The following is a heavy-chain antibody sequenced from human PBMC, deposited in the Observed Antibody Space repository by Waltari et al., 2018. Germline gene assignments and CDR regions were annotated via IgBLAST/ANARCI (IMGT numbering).Heavy chain of an antibody. D-gene: IGHD5-12*01. V-gene: IGHV3-23*04. Sequence: EVQLVESGGGLVQPGGSLRLSCAASGFTFSSYAMSWVRPAPGKGREVVAAIGGSGGSTYYADSVKGRFTISRDNSKNTLYLQMNSLRAEDTAVYYCAKDAVLMATSISAFDIWGQGTMVTVSS. J-gene: IGHJ3*02. CDR1: GFTFSSYA. CDR2: IGGSGGST. CDR3: AKDAVLMATSISAFDI.